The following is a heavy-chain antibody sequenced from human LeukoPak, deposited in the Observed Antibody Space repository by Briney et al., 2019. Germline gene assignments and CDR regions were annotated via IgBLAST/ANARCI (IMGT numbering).Heavy chain of an antibody. Sequence: GGSLRLSCAASGFTFSSYAMHWVRQAPGKGLEWVAVISYDGSNKYYADSVKGRFTISRDNSKNTLYLQMNSLRAEDTAVYYCARDRRLGESFYYFDYWGQGTLVAVSS. V-gene: IGHV3-30-3*01. J-gene: IGHJ4*02. CDR3: ARDRRLGESFYYFDY. CDR1: GFTFSSYA. D-gene: IGHD3-10*01. CDR2: ISYDGSNK.